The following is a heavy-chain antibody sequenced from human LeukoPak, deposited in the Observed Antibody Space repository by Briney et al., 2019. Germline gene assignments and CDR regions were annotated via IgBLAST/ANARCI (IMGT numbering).Heavy chain of an antibody. CDR1: DFPFNPYT. CDR2: IAGNSDTI. Sequence: GGSLRLSCTASDFPFNPYTMHWVRQAPGKGLEWISYIAGNSDTIYYADSVEGRFTISRDNAKNSLFLQMSSLRAEDTALYYCTRDSAVVAFDVWGQGTLVSVSS. D-gene: IGHD6-6*01. CDR3: TRDSAVVAFDV. J-gene: IGHJ3*01. V-gene: IGHV3-48*04.